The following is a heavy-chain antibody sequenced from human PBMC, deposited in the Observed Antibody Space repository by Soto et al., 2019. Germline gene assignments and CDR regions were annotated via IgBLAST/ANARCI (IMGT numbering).Heavy chain of an antibody. D-gene: IGHD1-26*01. V-gene: IGHV1-18*01. CDR1: GYTFTSYG. CDR3: ARGVRWELLVNNWFDP. Sequence: ASVKVSCKASGYTFTSYGISWVRQAPGQGLEWMGWISAYNGNTNYAQKLQGRVTMTTDTSTSTAYMELRSLRSDDTAVHYCARGVRWELLVNNWFDPWGQGTLVTVSS. CDR2: ISAYNGNT. J-gene: IGHJ5*02.